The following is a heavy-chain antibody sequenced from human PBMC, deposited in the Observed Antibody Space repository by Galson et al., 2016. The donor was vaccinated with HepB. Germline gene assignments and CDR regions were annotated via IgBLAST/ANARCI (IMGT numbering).Heavy chain of an antibody. CDR3: ARGGGALDP. D-gene: IGHD3-16*01. Sequence: SLRLSCAVSGFSIGGNHMHWVRQRPGKGLEWVSVIQSGGDTHYVDSVKGRFSISRDNSKNTVYLQMNNLRAEDTAVYYCARGGGALDPWGQGTLVTVSS. J-gene: IGHJ5*02. CDR2: IQSGGDT. CDR1: GFSIGGNH. V-gene: IGHV3-53*01.